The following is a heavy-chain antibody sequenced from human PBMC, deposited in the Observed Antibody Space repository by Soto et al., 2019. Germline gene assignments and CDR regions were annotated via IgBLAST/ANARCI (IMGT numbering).Heavy chain of an antibody. CDR2: ISSSSSYI. CDR1: GFTFSSYS. Sequence: EVQLVESGGGLVKPGGSLRLSCAASGFTFSSYSMNWVRQAPGKGLEWVSSISSSSSYIYYADSVKGRFTISRDNAKNSLYLHMNSLRAEDTAVYYCARVRGVAATPMVWHYYYYYMDVWGIGTTVTVSS. J-gene: IGHJ6*03. CDR3: ARVRGVAATPMVWHYYYYYMDV. V-gene: IGHV3-21*01. D-gene: IGHD2-15*01.